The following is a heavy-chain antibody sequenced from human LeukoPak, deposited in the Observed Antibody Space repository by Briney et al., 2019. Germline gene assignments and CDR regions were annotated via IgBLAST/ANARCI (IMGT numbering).Heavy chain of an antibody. J-gene: IGHJ5*02. CDR2: ICYSGST. D-gene: IGHD3-22*01. CDR1: GGSISSGGYY. CDR3: ASGYYDSSGYDNWFDP. V-gene: IGHV4-31*03. Sequence: PSETLSLTCTVSGGSISSGGYYWSWIRQHPGKGLEWIGYICYSGSTYYNPSLKSRVTISVDTSKNQFSLKLSSVTAADTAVYYCASGYYDSSGYDNWFDPWGQGTLVTVSS.